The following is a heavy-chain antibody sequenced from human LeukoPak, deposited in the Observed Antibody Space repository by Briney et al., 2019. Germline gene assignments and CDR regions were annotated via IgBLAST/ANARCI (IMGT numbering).Heavy chain of an antibody. CDR2: IRYDGSNK. CDR3: AKDFLTRGYSYERSDAFDI. Sequence: GGSLRLSCAASGFTFSSYGMHWVRQAPGKGLEWVAFIRYDGSNKYYADSVKGRFTISRDNSKNTLYLQMNSLRAEDTAVYYCAKDFLTRGYSYERSDAFDIWGQGTMVTVSS. J-gene: IGHJ3*02. V-gene: IGHV3-30*02. D-gene: IGHD5-18*01. CDR1: GFTFSSYG.